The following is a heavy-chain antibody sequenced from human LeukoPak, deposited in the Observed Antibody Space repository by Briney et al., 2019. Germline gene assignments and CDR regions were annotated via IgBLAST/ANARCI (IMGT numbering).Heavy chain of an antibody. D-gene: IGHD3-10*01. Sequence: PGRSLRLSCSASGFTFSSNGMHWVRQAPGKGLEWVAVIWYDGSNKYYADSVRGRFAITRDNSKNTLYPQMNSLRAEDTAVYYCARDKSGSYKAFDIWGQGTMVTVS. V-gene: IGHV3-33*01. CDR3: ARDKSGSYKAFDI. J-gene: IGHJ3*02. CDR1: GFTFSSNG. CDR2: IWYDGSNK.